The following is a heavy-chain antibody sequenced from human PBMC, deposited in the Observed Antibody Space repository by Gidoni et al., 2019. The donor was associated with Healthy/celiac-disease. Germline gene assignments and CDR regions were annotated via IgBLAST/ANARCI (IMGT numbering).Heavy chain of an antibody. CDR1: GFTFSSYR. J-gene: IGHJ4*02. CDR3: ARDYYGSGSYYKNFPLGY. D-gene: IGHD3-10*01. V-gene: IGHV3-21*01. Sequence: EVQLVESGGGLVKPGGSLRLSCAASGFTFSSYRMNWVRQAPGKGLEWVSSMSSSSSYIYYADSVKGRFTISRDNAKNSLYLQMNSLRAEDTAVYYCARDYYGSGSYYKNFPLGYWGQGTLVTVSS. CDR2: MSSSSSYI.